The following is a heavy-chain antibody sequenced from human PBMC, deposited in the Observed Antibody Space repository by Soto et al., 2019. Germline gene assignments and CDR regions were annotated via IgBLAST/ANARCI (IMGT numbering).Heavy chain of an antibody. V-gene: IGHV4-30-2*01. CDR1: GGSISTGSSS. CDR2: IYRSGST. CDR3: ARELDTYGMDV. J-gene: IGHJ6*02. Sequence: PSETRSLTCAVSGGSISTGSSSWSWIRQPPGKGLEWIGYIYRSGSTYYNASLKSRVIISSDRSKNQFSLKVSSVTAADTAAYYCARELDTYGMDVWGQGTTVTVSS. D-gene: IGHD5-18*01.